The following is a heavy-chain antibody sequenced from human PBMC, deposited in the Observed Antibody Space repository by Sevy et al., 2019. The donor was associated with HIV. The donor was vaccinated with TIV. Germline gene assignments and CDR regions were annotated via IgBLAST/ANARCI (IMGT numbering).Heavy chain of an antibody. CDR2: MNQDGSDK. J-gene: IGHJ3*02. D-gene: IGHD2-21*01. CDR1: GFTFSSYW. CDR3: TRDINPRCGDYSCDAFDI. V-gene: IGHV3-7*01. Sequence: GGSLRLSCAASGFTFSSYWMSWVRQAPGRGLEWVANMNQDGSDKFYVDSVKGRFTISRDNAKKTLFLQMNSLRAEDTAMYFCTRDINPRCGDYSCDAFDIWGQRTMVTVSS.